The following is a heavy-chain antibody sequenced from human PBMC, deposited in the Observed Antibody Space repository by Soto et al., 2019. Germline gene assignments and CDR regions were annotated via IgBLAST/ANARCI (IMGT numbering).Heavy chain of an antibody. D-gene: IGHD2-2*01. V-gene: IGHV1-18*01. CDR2: ISAYNGNT. CDR1: GYTFAYYG. J-gene: IGHJ6*02. Sequence: ASVKVSCKASGYTFAYYGIGWVRQAPGQGLEWLGWISAYNGNTHHAQNLQGRVTMTTATSTSTAYMELRSLRSDDTAVYYCARGGQECSSTGCSYNYDGMDVWGQGTTVTASS. CDR3: ARGGQECSSTGCSYNYDGMDV.